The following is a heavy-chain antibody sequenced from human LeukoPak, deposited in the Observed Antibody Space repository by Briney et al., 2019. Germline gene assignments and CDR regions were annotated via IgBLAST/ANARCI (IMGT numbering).Heavy chain of an antibody. CDR3: ARDYYDFWRGYYYYYMDV. D-gene: IGHD3-3*01. CDR2: IYTSGST. Sequence: SQTLSLTCTVSGGSISSGSYYWSRLRQPAGKGLEWIGRIYTSGSTNYNPSLKRRVTISVDTSKTQFSLKLSSVTAAHTAVYYCARDYYDFWRGYYYYYMDVWGKGTTVTVSS. V-gene: IGHV4-61*02. CDR1: GGSISSGSYY. J-gene: IGHJ6*03.